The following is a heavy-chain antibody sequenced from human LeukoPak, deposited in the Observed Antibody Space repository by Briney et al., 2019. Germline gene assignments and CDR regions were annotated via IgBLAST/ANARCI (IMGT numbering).Heavy chain of an antibody. J-gene: IGHJ5*02. V-gene: IGHV4-34*08. CDR3: AIHIVVVPAAKKKNWFDP. Sequence: GSLRLSCAASGFTVSNYYMSWVRQAPGMGLEWIGEINHSGSTNYNPSLKSRVTISVDTSKNQFSLKLSSVTAADTAVYYCAIHIVVVPAAKKKNWFDPWGQGTLVTVSS. D-gene: IGHD2-2*01. CDR2: INHSGST. CDR1: GFTVSNYY.